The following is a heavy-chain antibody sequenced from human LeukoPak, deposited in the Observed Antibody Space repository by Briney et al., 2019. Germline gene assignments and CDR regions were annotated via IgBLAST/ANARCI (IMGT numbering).Heavy chain of an antibody. CDR1: GYTFTXXD. V-gene: IGHV1-8*01. CDR3: ARGAELYDFWSGYFRQPLLYPSFVP. Sequence: ASVKVSCKASGYTFTXXDINWVRQATGXXXXWXGWMNPXSXNXXXVQKFQGRVTMTRNTSISTAYMELSSLRSEDTAVYYCARGAELYDFWSGYFRQPLLYPSFVPWGQGTLVTVSS. J-gene: IGHJ5*02. D-gene: IGHD3-3*01. CDR2: MNPXSXNX.